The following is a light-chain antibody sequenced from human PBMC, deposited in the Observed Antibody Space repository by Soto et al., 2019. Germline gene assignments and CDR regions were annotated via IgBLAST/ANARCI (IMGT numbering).Light chain of an antibody. CDR1: QSVTGSY. J-gene: IGKJ4*01. CDR3: QQYGNSPLT. V-gene: IGKV3-20*01. CDR2: GAS. Sequence: DIVLTQSPGTLSLSPGEGATLSCRASQSVTGSYLAWYQQKPGQAPRLLIYGASSRATDIPDRFSGSGSGSDFTLTITRLEPEDFDMYYCQQYGNSPLTFGGGTKVEIK.